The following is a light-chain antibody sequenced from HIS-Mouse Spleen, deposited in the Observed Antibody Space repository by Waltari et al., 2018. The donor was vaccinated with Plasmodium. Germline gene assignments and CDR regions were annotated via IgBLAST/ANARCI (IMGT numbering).Light chain of an antibody. J-gene: IGKJ5*01. V-gene: IGKV3-15*01. CDR1: QSVSSN. Sequence: EIVMTQSQATLSVSPGERATLPCRASQSVSSNLAWYQQKPGQAPRLLIYGASTRATGIPARFSGSGSGTEFTLTISSMQSEDFAVYSCQQYNNWPTFGQGTRLEIK. CDR3: QQYNNWPT. CDR2: GAS.